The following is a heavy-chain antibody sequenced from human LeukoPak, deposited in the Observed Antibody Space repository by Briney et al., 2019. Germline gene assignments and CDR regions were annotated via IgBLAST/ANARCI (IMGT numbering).Heavy chain of an antibody. Sequence: SETLSLTCTVSGGSISSYYWSWIRQPPGKGLEWIGYIYYSGSTNYNPSLKSRVTISVDTSKNQFSLKLSSVTAADSAVYYCARGAGTELFDPWGQGTLVTVSS. J-gene: IGHJ5*02. CDR2: IYYSGST. CDR1: GGSISSYY. V-gene: IGHV4-59*01. CDR3: ARGAGTELFDP. D-gene: IGHD1-1*01.